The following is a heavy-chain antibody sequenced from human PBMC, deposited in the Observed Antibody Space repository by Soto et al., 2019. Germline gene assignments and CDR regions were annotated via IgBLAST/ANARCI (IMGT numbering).Heavy chain of an antibody. J-gene: IGHJ4*02. D-gene: IGHD3-22*01. CDR3: AKGTSRDSSGYYYYYFDY. CDR1: GFTLSMYS. V-gene: IGHV3-7*03. CDR2: IPQEGSDG. Sequence: PGGSLRLSCEVSGFTLSMYSMTWVRQAPGKGLEWVAKIPQEGSDGHYVDSVKGRFTISRDNAKNSVYLQMNSLRAEDTAVYYCAKGTSRDSSGYYYYYFDYWGKGTLVTVSS.